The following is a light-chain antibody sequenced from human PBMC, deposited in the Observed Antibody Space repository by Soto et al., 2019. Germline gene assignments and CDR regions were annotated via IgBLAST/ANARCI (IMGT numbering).Light chain of an antibody. CDR2: EVN. CDR3: CSYAGTNTVM. V-gene: IGLV2-23*02. CDR1: SSDVGSYKL. Sequence: QSALTQPASVSGSPGQSITISCTGTSSDVGSYKLVSWYQQVPGKALKLIIYEVNKRPSGISNRFSGSKSGNTASLTISGLQADDEADYYCCSYAGTNTVMFGGGTKLTVL. J-gene: IGLJ3*02.